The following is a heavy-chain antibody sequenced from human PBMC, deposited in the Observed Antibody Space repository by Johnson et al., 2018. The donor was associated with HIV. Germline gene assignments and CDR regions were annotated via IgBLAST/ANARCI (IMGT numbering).Heavy chain of an antibody. CDR1: GLTFSGSG. J-gene: IGHJ3*02. D-gene: IGHD3-16*02. V-gene: IGHV3-15*01. CDR3: TKEGGDDYVWGSYRYTHDAFDI. CDR2: IKSKTDGGTT. Sequence: VQLVESGGGMVQPGGSLRLSCAASGLTFSGSGMHWVRQAPGKGLEWVGRIKSKTDGGTTDYAAPVKGRFTISRDDSKNTLYLQMNSLKTEDTAVYYCTKEGGDDYVWGSYRYTHDAFDIWGQGTMVTVSS.